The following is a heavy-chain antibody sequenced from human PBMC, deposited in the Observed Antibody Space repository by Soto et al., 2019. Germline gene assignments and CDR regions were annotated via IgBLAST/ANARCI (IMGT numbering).Heavy chain of an antibody. CDR3: ARAPPGDPWYFDL. Sequence: ASVKVSCKASGYTFTSYAMHWVRQAPGQRLEWMGWINAGNGNTNYAQKLQGRVTMTTDTSTSTAYMELRSLRSDDTAVYYCARAPPGDPWYFDLWGRGTLVTVSS. CDR1: GYTFTSYA. D-gene: IGHD3-10*01. V-gene: IGHV1-3*01. CDR2: INAGNGNT. J-gene: IGHJ2*01.